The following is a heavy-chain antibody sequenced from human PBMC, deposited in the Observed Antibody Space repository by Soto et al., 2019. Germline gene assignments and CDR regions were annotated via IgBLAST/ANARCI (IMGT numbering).Heavy chain of an antibody. Sequence: QVQLVQSGAEVKKPGSSVKVSCKASGGTFSSYAIDWVRQAPGQGLEWMGGFIPIFGTTKYAQKLQGRVKLTADECTRTAYMGLSTMRSEDTAVYYCARGTVTGSEYNYYYYGMDVWGQGTTVTVSS. CDR3: ARGTVTGSEYNYYYYGMDV. CDR2: FIPIFGTT. D-gene: IGHD1-1*01. CDR1: GGTFSSYA. J-gene: IGHJ6*02. V-gene: IGHV1-69*12.